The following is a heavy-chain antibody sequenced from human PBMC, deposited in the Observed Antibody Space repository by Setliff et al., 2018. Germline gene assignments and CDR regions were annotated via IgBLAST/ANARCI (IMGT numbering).Heavy chain of an antibody. D-gene: IGHD3-10*01. CDR3: ARGVRDDSQYSWFVP. J-gene: IGHJ5*02. CDR2: IYSGGST. V-gene: IGHV3-66*01. Sequence: GESLKISCAASGFTFSSYSMNWVRQAPGKGLEWVSVIYSGGSTYYADSVKGRFTISRDNAKNSLYLQLSSLRDDDTAVYYCARGVRDDSQYSWFVPWGQGTLVTVSS. CDR1: GFTFSSYS.